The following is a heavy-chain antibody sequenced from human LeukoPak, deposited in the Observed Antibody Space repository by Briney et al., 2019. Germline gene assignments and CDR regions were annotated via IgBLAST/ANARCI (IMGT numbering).Heavy chain of an antibody. CDR2: IYSAGNT. V-gene: IGHV3-53*01. J-gene: IGHJ4*02. CDR3: ARRDGYNYYFDF. Sequence: GGSLRLSCAASGFTVSSSYMSWVRRAPGKGLECVSFIYSAGNTYYADSVRGRLTISRDNSKNTLYLQTNSLRAEDTAVYYCARRDGYNYYFDFWGQGTLVTVSS. CDR1: GFTVSSSY. D-gene: IGHD5-24*01.